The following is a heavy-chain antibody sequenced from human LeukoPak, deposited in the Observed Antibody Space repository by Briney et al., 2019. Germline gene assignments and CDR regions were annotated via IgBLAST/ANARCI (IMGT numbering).Heavy chain of an antibody. V-gene: IGHV3-21*04. CDR3: TTSYSDNSWYDWFGP. D-gene: IGHD6-13*01. J-gene: IGHJ5*02. CDR2: ISSSSSYI. Sequence: GGSLRLSCAASGFTFNSYSMNWVRQAPGKGLEWVSSISSSSSYIYYADSVKGRFTISRDNAKNSLYLQMNSLKTEDTALYFCTTSYSDNSWYDWFGPWGQGTLVTVSS. CDR1: GFTFNSYS.